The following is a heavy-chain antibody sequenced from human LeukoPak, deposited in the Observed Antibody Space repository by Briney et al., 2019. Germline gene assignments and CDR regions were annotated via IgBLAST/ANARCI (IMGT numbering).Heavy chain of an antibody. CDR3: AGTGYSSSWYSSGMDV. Sequence: SETLSLTCTVSGGSISSGSYYWSWIRQPAGKGLEWIGRIYTSGSTNYNPSLKSRVTISVDKSKNQFSLKLSSVTAADTAVYYCAGTGYSSSWYSSGMDVWGQGTTVTVSS. V-gene: IGHV4-61*02. D-gene: IGHD6-13*01. CDR1: GGSISSGSYY. CDR2: IYTSGST. J-gene: IGHJ6*02.